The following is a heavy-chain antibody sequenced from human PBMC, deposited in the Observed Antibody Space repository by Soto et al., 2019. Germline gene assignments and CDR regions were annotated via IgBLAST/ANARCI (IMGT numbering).Heavy chain of an antibody. V-gene: IGHV1-69*18. J-gene: IGHJ5*02. CDR1: GGIFSNFA. D-gene: IGHD2-15*01. CDR2: VVPVYGAV. Sequence: HAQLVQSGAELRKPGSSVKVSCKASGGIFSNFAFSWVRQAPGQGLEWVGMVVPVYGAVHYAHQFQGRVTITADESTTITYMEMSGLRSEDTAVYYCAKDGGGYPWGQGTLVTVSS. CDR3: AKDGGGYP.